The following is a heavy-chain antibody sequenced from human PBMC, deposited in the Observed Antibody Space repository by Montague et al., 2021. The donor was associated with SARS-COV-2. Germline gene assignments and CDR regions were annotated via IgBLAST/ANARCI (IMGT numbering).Heavy chain of an antibody. D-gene: IGHD3-10*01. CDR2: FDSEDGET. Sequence: SVKVSCKVSEYSLSEFSLQMHWVRQAPGKGLEWMGEFDSEDGETTYAQKFQGRVTMTEDRSDDTAVYYCATLGLEVITYAFAIWGQGTMVTVPS. CDR1: EYSLSEFS. V-gene: IGHV1-24*01. J-gene: IGHJ3*02. CDR3: I.